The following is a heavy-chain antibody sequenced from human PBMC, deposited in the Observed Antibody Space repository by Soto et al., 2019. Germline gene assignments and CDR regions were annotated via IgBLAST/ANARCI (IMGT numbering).Heavy chain of an antibody. CDR3: ARDVDISSLFATYYYVLDV. J-gene: IGHJ6*02. V-gene: IGHV1-18*04. Sequence: QVQLVQSGAEVRKPGASVKVSCKASGYTFTRFGISWVRQAPGQGLEWMGWISAEDGNTNYAQKYQGRVTMTTDTSTSTGYMELRSLRSADTAVYYCARDVDISSLFATYYYVLDVWGQGTTVTVSS. D-gene: IGHD2-15*01. CDR1: GYTFTRFG. CDR2: ISAEDGNT.